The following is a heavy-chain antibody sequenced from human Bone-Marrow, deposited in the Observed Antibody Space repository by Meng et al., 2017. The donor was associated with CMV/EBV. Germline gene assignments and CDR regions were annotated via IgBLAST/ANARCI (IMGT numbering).Heavy chain of an antibody. CDR2: ISSSGSTI. V-gene: IGHV3-11*04. D-gene: IGHD3-22*01. CDR1: GFTVSSNY. CDR3: ARDDSSGYHY. J-gene: IGHJ4*02. Sequence: GGSLRLSCAASGFTVSSNYMSWVRQAPGKGLEWVSYISSSGSTIYYADSVKGRFTISRDNAKNSLYLQMNSLRAEDTAVYYCARDDSSGYHYWGQGTLVTVSS.